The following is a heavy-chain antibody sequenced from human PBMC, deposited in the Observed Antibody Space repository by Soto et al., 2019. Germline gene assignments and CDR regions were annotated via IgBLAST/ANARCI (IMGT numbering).Heavy chain of an antibody. CDR3: ATEAVPGTFDY. D-gene: IGHD6-19*01. CDR1: GFHFSSYA. J-gene: IGHJ4*02. CDR2: ISGNAGST. Sequence: GGSLRLSCAASGFHFSSYAMSWVRQAPGKGLEWVSAISGNAGSTYYTDSVKGRFTISRDNSKNTLYLQMNSLRAEDTAVYYCATEAVPGTFDYWGQGTLVTVSS. V-gene: IGHV3-23*01.